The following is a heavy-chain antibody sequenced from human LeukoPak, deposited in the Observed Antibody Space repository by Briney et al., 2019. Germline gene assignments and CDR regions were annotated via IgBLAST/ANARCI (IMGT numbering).Heavy chain of an antibody. Sequence: QPGGSLRLSCAASGFTFSSYSMNWVRQAPGKGLEWVSYISSSSSTIYYADSVKGRFTISRDNAKNSLYLQMNSLRAEDTAVYYCARDPSLGTRSWYMDVWGKGTTVTVSS. V-gene: IGHV3-48*04. D-gene: IGHD1-1*01. CDR2: ISSSSSTI. CDR3: ARDPSLGTRSWYMDV. CDR1: GFTFSSYS. J-gene: IGHJ6*03.